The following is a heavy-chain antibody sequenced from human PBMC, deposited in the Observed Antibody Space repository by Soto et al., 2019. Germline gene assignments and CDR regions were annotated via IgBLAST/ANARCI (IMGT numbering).Heavy chain of an antibody. J-gene: IGHJ4*02. CDR2: ISAYKGSG. D-gene: IGHD2-2*01. Sequence: QVQPVQSGAEVKKPGASVKVSCKASGYTFTSYSISWVRQAPGQGLEWMGWISAYKGSGNYAQNLQGKATMTTGPSTCTAYVELRSLRSADTAVYYCARDSLPAAMGDSELDYWGQGTLVTVSS. CDR1: GYTFTSYS. CDR3: ARDSLPAAMGDSELDY. V-gene: IGHV1-18*01.